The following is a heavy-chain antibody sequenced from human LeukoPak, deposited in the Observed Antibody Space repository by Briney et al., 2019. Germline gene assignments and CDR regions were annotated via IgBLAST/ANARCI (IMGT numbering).Heavy chain of an antibody. CDR1: GYTFTSYG. CDR3: ARQKRSSGYYEGDVDY. CDR2: IIPIFGTA. J-gene: IGHJ4*02. Sequence: GASVKVSCKASGYTFTSYGISWVRQAPGQGLEWMGRIIPIFGTANYAQKFQGRVTITTDESTSTAYMELSSLRSEDTAVYYCARQKRSSGYYEGDVDYWGQGTLVTVSS. D-gene: IGHD3-22*01. V-gene: IGHV1-69*05.